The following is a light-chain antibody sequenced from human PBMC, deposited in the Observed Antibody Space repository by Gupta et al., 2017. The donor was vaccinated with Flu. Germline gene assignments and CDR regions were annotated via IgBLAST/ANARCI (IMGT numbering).Light chain of an antibody. Sequence: QSALTHPASVSGSPGQSITISCTGTSSDVVGYNYVSWYQQHPGKAPKLLIYEVSNRPSGVSNRCSGSKSANTASLTISGLQAEDDADHYCSSYTSSSTWVFGGGTKLTVL. CDR1: SSDVVGYNY. J-gene: IGLJ3*02. CDR3: SSYTSSSTWV. V-gene: IGLV2-14*01. CDR2: EVS.